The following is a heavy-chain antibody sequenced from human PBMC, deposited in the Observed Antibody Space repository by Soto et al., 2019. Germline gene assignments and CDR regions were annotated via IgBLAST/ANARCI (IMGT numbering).Heavy chain of an antibody. Sequence: QVQLVESGGGVVQPGRSLRLSCAASGFTFSTYGMQWVRQAPGKGPEWVAVIWSDGSNKYYADSVKGRFTISRDNSENSLYLQMNSLRVEDTAVYYCARDLRKGRYFDYWGQGTLVTVSS. CDR2: IWSDGSNK. CDR3: ARDLRKGRYFDY. J-gene: IGHJ4*02. CDR1: GFTFSTYG. V-gene: IGHV3-33*01.